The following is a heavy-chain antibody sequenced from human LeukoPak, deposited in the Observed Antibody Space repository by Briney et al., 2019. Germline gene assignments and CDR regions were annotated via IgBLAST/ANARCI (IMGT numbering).Heavy chain of an antibody. CDR1: GGSISSYY. CDR2: IYYSGST. Sequence: PETLSLTCTVSGGSISSYYWSWIRQPPGKGLEWIGYIYYSGSTNYNPSLKSRVTISVDTSKNQFSLKLSSVTAADTAVYYCARAYSNYGYYYYMDVWGKGTTVTVSS. V-gene: IGHV4-59*01. CDR3: ARAYSNYGYYYYMDV. J-gene: IGHJ6*03. D-gene: IGHD4-11*01.